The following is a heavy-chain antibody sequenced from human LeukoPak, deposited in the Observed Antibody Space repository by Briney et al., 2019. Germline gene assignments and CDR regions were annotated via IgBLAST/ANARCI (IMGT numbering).Heavy chain of an antibody. Sequence: PGRSPRHSCAAPGFTFSSYGMHLVRQAPGKGLEWVAVMSSDERNQYYAESLQGRFTLSRDNSRNKLFLQMNSLRVEDTAVYYCAIGGLTTIDYWGQGTLVAVSS. CDR1: GFTFSSYG. J-gene: IGHJ4*02. V-gene: IGHV3-30*03. CDR2: MSSDERNQ. CDR3: AIGGLTTIDY. D-gene: IGHD2-21*02.